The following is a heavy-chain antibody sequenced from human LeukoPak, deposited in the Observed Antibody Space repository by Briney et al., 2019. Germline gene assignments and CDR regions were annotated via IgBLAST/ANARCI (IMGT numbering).Heavy chain of an antibody. CDR1: GFTFRSYD. D-gene: IGHD2-21*02. J-gene: IGHJ5*02. CDR3: ARDSANIVVVTALGGWFDP. V-gene: IGHV3-13*01. Sequence: GGSLRLSCAASGFTFRSYDMHWVRQATGKGLEWVSGIGTAGEIYYPGSVKGRFTISRDNAKNSLYLQMNSLRAEDTAVYYCARDSANIVVVTALGGWFDPWGQGTLVTVSS. CDR2: IGTAGEI.